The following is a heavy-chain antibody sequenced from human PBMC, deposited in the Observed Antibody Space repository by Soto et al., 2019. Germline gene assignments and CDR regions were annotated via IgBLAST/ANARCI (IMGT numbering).Heavy chain of an antibody. J-gene: IGHJ4*02. V-gene: IGHV3-23*01. Sequence: EVQLLQSGGGLVQPGGSLRLSCAASGFTFSSYALSWVRQAPGKGLEWVSTITASGGSTYYADSVKGRVTISRDSSRNTLSLQMNSLMAEDTAVYYCEKDSRLTVLTPLGFDYWGQGTLVSVSS. CDR3: EKDSRLTVLTPLGFDY. CDR2: ITASGGST. D-gene: IGHD3-16*01. CDR1: GFTFSSYA.